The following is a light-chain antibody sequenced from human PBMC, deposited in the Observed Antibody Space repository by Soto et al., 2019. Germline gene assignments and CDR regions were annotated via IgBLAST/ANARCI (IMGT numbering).Light chain of an antibody. J-gene: IGLJ1*01. CDR2: RNN. CDR3: AAWDDSLNGYV. Sequence: QSVLTQSPSASGTPGQRVTISCSGSSSNIGSNTVNWYQQLPGTAPKLLICRNNQRPSGVPDRFSGSKSGTSASLAISGLQSEDEADYYCAAWDDSLNGYVFGSGTKVTVL. V-gene: IGLV1-44*01. CDR1: SSNIGSNT.